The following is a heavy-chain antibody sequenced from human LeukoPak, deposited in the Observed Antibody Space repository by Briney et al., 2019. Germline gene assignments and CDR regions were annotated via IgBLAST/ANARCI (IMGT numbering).Heavy chain of an antibody. CDR1: GFTFSGSA. V-gene: IGHV3-73*01. CDR3: TRRSPGVTMVRGVITGGWFDP. CDR2: IRSKANSYAT. J-gene: IGHJ5*02. Sequence: PGGSLRLSCAASGFTFSGSAMHWVRQASGKGLEWVGRIRSKANSYATTFAASVKGRYTISRDDSKNTAYLQMSSLKTEDTAIYYCTRRSPGVTMVRGVITGGWFDPWGQGTLVTVSS. D-gene: IGHD3-10*01.